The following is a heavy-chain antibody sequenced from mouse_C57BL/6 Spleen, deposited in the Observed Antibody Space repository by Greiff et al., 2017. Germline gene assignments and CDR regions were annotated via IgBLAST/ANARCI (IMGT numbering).Heavy chain of an antibody. CDR2: IYPGSGST. J-gene: IGHJ4*01. D-gene: IGHD1-1*01. V-gene: IGHV1-55*01. CDR3: ASSVYYYCSSPYYYAMDY. Sequence: QVQLQQPGAELVKPGASVKMSCKASGYTFTSYWITWVKQRPGQGLEWIGDIYPGSGSTNYNEKFKSKATLTVDTSSSTAYMQLSSLTSEDSAVYYCASSVYYYCSSPYYYAMDYWGQGTSVTVSS. CDR1: GYTFTSYW.